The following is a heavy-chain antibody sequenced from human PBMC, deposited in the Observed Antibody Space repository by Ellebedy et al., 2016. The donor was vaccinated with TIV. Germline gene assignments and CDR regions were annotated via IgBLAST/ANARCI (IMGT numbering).Heavy chain of an antibody. CDR3: ARDPRGGGDYGDNCFDP. V-gene: IGHV3-66*01. Sequence: GESLKISCAASGFTVSTYFMNWVRQTPGKGLELVSVIYNDGCTNYTDSVKGMFTISRDSSKNTLYLQMNSLRVEDTAVYYCARDPRGGGDYGDNCFDPWGQGTLVTVSS. CDR2: IYNDGCT. J-gene: IGHJ5*02. CDR1: GFTVSTYF. D-gene: IGHD4-17*01.